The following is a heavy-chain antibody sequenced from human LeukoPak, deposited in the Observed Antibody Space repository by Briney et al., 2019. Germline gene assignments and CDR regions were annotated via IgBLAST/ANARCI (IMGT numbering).Heavy chain of an antibody. CDR1: GGSISSGAYY. J-gene: IGHJ5*02. D-gene: IGHD2/OR15-2a*01. CDR3: AREVIEDWFDP. Sequence: SETLSLTCTVSGGSISSGAYYWNWIRQHPGKGLEWIGYIHYSGSNYYNPPRKSRVTMSVDTSKNQFSLKLSSVTAADTAVYYCAREVIEDWFDPWGQGTLVTVSS. V-gene: IGHV4-31*03. CDR2: IHYSGSN.